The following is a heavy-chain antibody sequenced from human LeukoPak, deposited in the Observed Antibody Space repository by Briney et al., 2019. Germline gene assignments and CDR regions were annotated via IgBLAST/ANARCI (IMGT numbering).Heavy chain of an antibody. J-gene: IGHJ4*02. CDR3: ARGRYYDSSGKFDY. Sequence: ASVKVSCKASGYTFTSYDINWVRQATGQGLEWMGWMNPNSGNTGYAQKFRGRVTMTRNTSISTAYMELSSLRSEDTAVYYCARGRYYDSSGKFDYWGQGTLVTVSS. CDR1: GYTFTSYD. D-gene: IGHD3-22*01. CDR2: MNPNSGNT. V-gene: IGHV1-8*01.